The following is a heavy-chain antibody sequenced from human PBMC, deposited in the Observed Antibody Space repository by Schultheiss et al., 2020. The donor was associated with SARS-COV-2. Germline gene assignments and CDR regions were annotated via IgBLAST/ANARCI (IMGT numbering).Heavy chain of an antibody. CDR2: IYPGDSDT. CDR3: ARWDDSRRSHYFDY. J-gene: IGHJ4*02. V-gene: IGHV5-51*01. D-gene: IGHD3-22*01. CDR1: GYSFTSYW. Sequence: GGSLRLSCKGSGYSFTSYWLGWVRQMPGKGLEWMGIIYPGDSDTRYSPSFQGQVTISADKSISTAYLQWSSLKASDTAMYYCARWDDSRRSHYFDYWGQGTLVTVSS.